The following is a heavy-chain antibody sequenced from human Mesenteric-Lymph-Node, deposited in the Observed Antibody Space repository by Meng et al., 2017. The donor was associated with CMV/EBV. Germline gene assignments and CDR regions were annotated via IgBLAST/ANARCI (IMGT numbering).Heavy chain of an antibody. Sequence: SETLSLTCTVSGASISSSYWTWIRQPPGKGLELIGYIYYRGSTNYNPSLKSRVTISVDRSQNQFSLKLSSVTAADTAVYYCASSPLVPAVPVYFDYWGQGTLVTVSS. CDR2: IYYRGST. D-gene: IGHD2-2*01. CDR3: ASSPLVPAVPVYFDY. V-gene: IGHV4-59*12. J-gene: IGHJ4*02. CDR1: GASISSSY.